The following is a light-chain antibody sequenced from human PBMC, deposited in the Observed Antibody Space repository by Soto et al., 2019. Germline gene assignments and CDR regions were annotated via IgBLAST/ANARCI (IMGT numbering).Light chain of an antibody. V-gene: IGKV3-11*01. Sequence: EIVLTQSPATLSLSPGDRATLSCRASQSVSSYLAWYHQKPGQAPRSLIYDASNRATGIPARFSGSGSGTDFTLTISSIEHEDFSVYYCQQRSNWPPVTFGQGTKLEIK. CDR1: QSVSSY. J-gene: IGKJ2*01. CDR2: DAS. CDR3: QQRSNWPPVT.